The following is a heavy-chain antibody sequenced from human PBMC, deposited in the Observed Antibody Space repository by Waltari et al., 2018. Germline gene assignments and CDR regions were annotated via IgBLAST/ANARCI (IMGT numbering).Heavy chain of an antibody. D-gene: IGHD5-12*01. CDR1: GFSVRNNY. CDR3: ARGYGDYGFDY. V-gene: IGHV3-53*02. CDR2: IFSGGAT. Sequence: EVQLVETGGGLIQPGGSLRLSCVASGFSVRNNYMTWVRQAPGKGLEWVSLIFSGGATYYAESLKCRFTMSRDNSKNTVYLYMNSLRVEDTAVYYCARGYGDYGFDYWGQGTLVTVSA. J-gene: IGHJ4*02.